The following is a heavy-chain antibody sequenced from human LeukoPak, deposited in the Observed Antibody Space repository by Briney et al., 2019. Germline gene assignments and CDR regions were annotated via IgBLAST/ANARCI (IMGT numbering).Heavy chain of an antibody. V-gene: IGHV4-59*01. CDR3: ARDLSGLYNWFDP. D-gene: IGHD6-19*01. CDR2: IYYTGTT. Sequence: PSETLSLTCTVSGGSISTYYWSWIRQPPGKGLEWIGYIYYTGTTNYNPSLKSRVTISVDTSKNQFSLKLNSVTAADTAVYYCARDLSGLYNWFDPWGQGTLVTVSS. J-gene: IGHJ5*02. CDR1: GGSISTYY.